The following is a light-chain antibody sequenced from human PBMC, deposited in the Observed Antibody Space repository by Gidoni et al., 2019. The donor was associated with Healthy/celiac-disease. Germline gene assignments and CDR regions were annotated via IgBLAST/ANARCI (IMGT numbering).Light chain of an antibody. CDR3: AAWDDSLSVHYV. Sequence: QSVLTQPPSASGTPGQRVTISCSGSSSNIGSNYVYWYQQLPGTAPKLLIYRNNQRPSGVPARFSGSKSGTSASLAISGLRSEDEADYYCAAWDDSLSVHYVFGTGTKVTVL. CDR2: RNN. V-gene: IGLV1-47*01. J-gene: IGLJ1*01. CDR1: SSNIGSNY.